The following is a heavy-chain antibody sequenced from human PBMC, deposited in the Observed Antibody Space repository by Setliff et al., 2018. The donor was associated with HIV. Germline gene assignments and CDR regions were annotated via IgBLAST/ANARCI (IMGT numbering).Heavy chain of an antibody. CDR3: ARDGSGASNFDY. CDR2: IYTSGST. D-gene: IGHD3-10*01. CDR1: GGSFSGYY. V-gene: IGHV4-4*08. Sequence: KPSETLSLTCAVYGGSFSGYYWSWIRQPPGKGLEWIGYIYTSGSTNYNPSLKSRVTISVDTSKNQFSLTLSSVTAADTAVYYCARDGSGASNFDYWGQGTLVTVSS. J-gene: IGHJ4*02.